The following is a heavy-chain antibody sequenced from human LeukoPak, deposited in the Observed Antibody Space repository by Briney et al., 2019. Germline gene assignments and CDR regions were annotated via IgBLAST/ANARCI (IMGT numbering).Heavy chain of an antibody. D-gene: IGHD3-22*01. CDR1: GYTFTSYA. CDR3: ARDRFREYYDSSGCDY. Sequence: GASVKVSCKASGYTFTSYAMNWVRQAPGQGLEWMGWINTNTGNPTYAQGFTGRFVFSLDTSVSTAYLQISSLKAEDTAVYYCARDRFREYYDSSGCDYWGQGTLVTVSS. CDR2: INTNTGNP. V-gene: IGHV7-4-1*02. J-gene: IGHJ4*02.